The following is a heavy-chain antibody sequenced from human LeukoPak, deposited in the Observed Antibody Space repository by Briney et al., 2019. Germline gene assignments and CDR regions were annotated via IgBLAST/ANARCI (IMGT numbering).Heavy chain of an antibody. CDR2: INPNSGGT. V-gene: IGHV1-2*02. CDR3: ARRAQVERRHSQFDY. D-gene: IGHD1-1*01. J-gene: IGHJ4*02. Sequence: VASVKVSCKASGYTFTGYYMHWVRQAPGQGLEWMGWINPNSGGTNYAQKFQGRVTMTRDTSISTAYMELSSLRSEDTAVFYCARRAQVERRHSQFDYRGQGTLVTVSS. CDR1: GYTFTGYY.